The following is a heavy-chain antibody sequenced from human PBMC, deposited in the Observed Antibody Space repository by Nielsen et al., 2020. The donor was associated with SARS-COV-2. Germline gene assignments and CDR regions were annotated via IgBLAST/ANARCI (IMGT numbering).Heavy chain of an antibody. CDR3: ARSPFHRSSWYGMDV. J-gene: IGHJ6*02. CDR1: GFPFMRYA. Sequence: GESLKISCAASGFPFMRYAMSWVRQAPGKGLEWVSSIGAIDGSTNYAESLRGRFTISRDNSKNTLYLQINSLRAEDTAMYYCARSPFHRSSWYGMDVWGQGTTVTVSS. V-gene: IGHV3-23*01. D-gene: IGHD6-13*01. CDR2: IGAIDGST.